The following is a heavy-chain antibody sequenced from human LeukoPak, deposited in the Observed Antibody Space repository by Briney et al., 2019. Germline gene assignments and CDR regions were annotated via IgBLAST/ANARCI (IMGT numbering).Heavy chain of an antibody. J-gene: IGHJ4*02. CDR2: IRNKANGGTA. CDR1: GFTFSSYA. D-gene: IGHD6-19*01. Sequence: GGSLRLSCAASGFTFSSYAMSWVRQAPRKGLEWVGFIRNKANGGTADYAASVRGRFTISRDDSKTIAYLQMNSLRTDDTAVYYCSRAYSTGWLGINDYWGQGALVTVSS. CDR3: SRAYSTGWLGINDY. V-gene: IGHV3-49*04.